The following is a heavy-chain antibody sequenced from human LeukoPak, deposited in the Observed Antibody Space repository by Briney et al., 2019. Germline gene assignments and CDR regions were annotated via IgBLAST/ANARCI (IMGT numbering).Heavy chain of an antibody. CDR1: GFSFSGHW. J-gene: IGHJ4*02. V-gene: IGHV3-74*01. D-gene: IGHD2-15*01. CDR3: ARDNGWSADF. CDR2: ISPTGSTT. Sequence: PGGSPRLFCIASGFSFSGHWMHWARQLPGKGLVWVSRISPTGSTTSYADSVKGRFTVSRDNAKNTLYLQVNNLRAEDTAVYYCARDNGWSADFWGQGALVTVSS.